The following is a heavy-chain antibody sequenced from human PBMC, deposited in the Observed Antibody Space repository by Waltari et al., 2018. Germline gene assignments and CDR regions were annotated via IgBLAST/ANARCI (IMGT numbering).Heavy chain of an antibody. V-gene: IGHV4-34*01. CDR2: NNHSGST. CDR1: GGSFSGYY. CDR3: ARGPRRVLRFLEWLSQTGTYFDY. J-gene: IGHJ4*02. Sequence: QVQLQRWGAGLVKPSETLSLTCAVYGGSFSGYYWSWLRQPPGKGLERIGENNHSGSTNYNPSLKSRVNISVDTSKNQFSLKLSSVTAADTAVYYCARGPRRVLRFLEWLSQTGTYFDYWGQGTLVTVSS. D-gene: IGHD3-3*01.